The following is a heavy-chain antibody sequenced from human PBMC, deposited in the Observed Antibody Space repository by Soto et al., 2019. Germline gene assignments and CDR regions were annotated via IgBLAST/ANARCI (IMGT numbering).Heavy chain of an antibody. CDR1: GYSFTSYW. Sequence: PGESLKISCKGSGYSFTSYWIGWVRQMPGKGLEWMGIIYPGDSDTRYSPSFQGQVTISADKSISTAYLQWSSLKASDTAMYYCARNRITMIVDDAFDIWGQGTMVTVSS. J-gene: IGHJ3*02. CDR2: IYPGDSDT. V-gene: IGHV5-51*01. CDR3: ARNRITMIVDDAFDI. D-gene: IGHD3-22*01.